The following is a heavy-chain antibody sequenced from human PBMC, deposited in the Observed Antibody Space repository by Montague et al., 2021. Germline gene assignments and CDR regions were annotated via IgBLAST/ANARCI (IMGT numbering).Heavy chain of an antibody. Sequence: QSGAEVKTPGESLKISCKGSGYSFTSYWIGWVCQMPGKGLEWMGSIHPDDSDTRYSPSFQGQVTISADKSISTAYLQWSSLKASDTAIYYCARSHGRQLYFDYWGQGTLVTVSS. CDR3: ARSHGRQLYFDY. CDR1: GYSFTSYW. J-gene: IGHJ4*02. V-gene: IGHV5-51*01. D-gene: IGHD5-18*01. CDR2: IHPDDSDT.